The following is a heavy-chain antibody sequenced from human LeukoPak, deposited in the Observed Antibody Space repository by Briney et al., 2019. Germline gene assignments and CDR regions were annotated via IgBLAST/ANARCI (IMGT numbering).Heavy chain of an antibody. J-gene: IGHJ4*02. CDR1: GFRFSSYV. V-gene: IGHV3-23*01. CDR3: ARVDSGNYDY. Sequence: GGSLRLSCAASGFRFSSYVMSWVRQAPGKGLEYVSSIDGSDGASYYAGSVKGRFTIFRDNSKNALFLQMNSLRVEDTAVYYCARVDSGNYDYWGQGTLLTVSS. CDR2: IDGSDGAS. D-gene: IGHD1-26*01.